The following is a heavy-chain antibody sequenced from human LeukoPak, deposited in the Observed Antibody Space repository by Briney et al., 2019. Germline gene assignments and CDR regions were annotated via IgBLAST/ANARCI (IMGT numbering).Heavy chain of an antibody. CDR1: GGSISSSSYY. CDR3: AGTYSGSYPRGFDH. D-gene: IGHD1-26*01. J-gene: IGHJ4*02. Sequence: PSEALSLTCTVSGGSISSSSYYWGWIRQPPGKGLEWIGSVYYSGSTYYNPSLKSRVTISVDTSKNQFSLKLSSVTAADTAVYYCAGTYSGSYPRGFDHWGQGTLVTVSS. V-gene: IGHV4-39*01. CDR2: VYYSGST.